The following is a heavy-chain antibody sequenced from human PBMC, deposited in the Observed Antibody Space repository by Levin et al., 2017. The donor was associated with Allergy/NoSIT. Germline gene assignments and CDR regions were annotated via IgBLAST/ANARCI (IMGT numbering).Heavy chain of an antibody. CDR1: GFTVSSNY. D-gene: IGHD4-17*01. J-gene: IGHJ4*02. V-gene: IGHV3-53*01. CDR3: ARGHYGPYYFDY. CDR2: IYSGGIT. Sequence: PGGSLRLSCAASGFTVSSNYMSWVRQAPGKGLEWVSVIYSGGITYYADSVKGRFTISRDNSKNTLYLQMNSLRAGDTAVYYCARGHYGPYYFDYWGQGTLVTVSS.